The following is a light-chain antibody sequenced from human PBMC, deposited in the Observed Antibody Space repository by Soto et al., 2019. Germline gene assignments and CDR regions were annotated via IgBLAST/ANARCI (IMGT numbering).Light chain of an antibody. CDR1: QSVSSR. CDR3: QQYNNWLWT. J-gene: IGKJ1*01. CDR2: GAS. V-gene: IGKV3-15*01. Sequence: EIVTTQSPATLSVSPGERVTLSFRASQSVSSRLAWYQQKPGQPPRLLIYGASTRATGIPARFSGSGSGTEFTLTISSLQSEDFAVYYCQQYNNWLWTFGQGTKVDNK.